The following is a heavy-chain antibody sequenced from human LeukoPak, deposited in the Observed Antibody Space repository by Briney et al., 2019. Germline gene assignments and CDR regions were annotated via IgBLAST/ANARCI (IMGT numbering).Heavy chain of an antibody. CDR1: GFTFSNSG. J-gene: IGHJ3*02. Sequence: QPGGSLRLSCAASGFTFSNSGMHWVRQAPGKGLEWVAFIRFDGSSKFYTDSVKGRFTIPRDNSKNTLNLQMNSLRAEDTAVYYCAKDYIYGGWGNAFDIWGQGTKVTVSS. D-gene: IGHD5-18*01. CDR3: AKDYIYGGWGNAFDI. CDR2: IRFDGSSK. V-gene: IGHV3-30*02.